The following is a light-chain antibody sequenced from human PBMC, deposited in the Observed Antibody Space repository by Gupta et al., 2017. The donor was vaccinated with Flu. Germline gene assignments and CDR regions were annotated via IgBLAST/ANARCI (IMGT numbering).Light chain of an antibody. V-gene: IGKV3-11*01. Sequence: EIVLTQSPATLSLSPGERATLSCRASQSVSSYLAWYQQKPGQAPRLLIYDASITATGIPARFSGSGFGTDFTLTISSLEPEDFAVYYCQQRSNWPPLTFGQGTRLEIK. CDR1: QSVSSY. J-gene: IGKJ5*01. CDR3: QQRSNWPPLT. CDR2: DAS.